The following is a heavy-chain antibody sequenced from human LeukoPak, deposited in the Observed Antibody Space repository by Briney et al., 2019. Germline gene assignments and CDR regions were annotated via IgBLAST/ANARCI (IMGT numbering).Heavy chain of an antibody. CDR2: IYYSGST. CDR1: GGSISSSSFY. CDR3: ARVRDGHKIPYAFDY. Sequence: SETLSLSCTVSGGSISSSSFYWGWIRQPPGKGLEWIGSIYYSGSTYYNPSLKSRVTISVDTSKNQFSLKLSSVTAADTAVYYCARVRDGHKIPYAFDYWGQGTLVTVSS. V-gene: IGHV4-39*07. J-gene: IGHJ4*02. D-gene: IGHD5-24*01.